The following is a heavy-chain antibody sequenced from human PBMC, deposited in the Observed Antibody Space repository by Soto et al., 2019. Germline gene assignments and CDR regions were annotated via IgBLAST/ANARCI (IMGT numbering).Heavy chain of an antibody. CDR2: IIPIFGTA. J-gene: IGHJ4*02. CDR3: ARVSCSGGSCYLGY. Sequence: SVKVSCKASGGTFSSYAISWVRQAPGQGLERMGGIIPIFGTANYAQKFQGRVTITADESTSTAYMELSSLRSEDTAVYYCARVSCSGGSCYLGYWGQGTLVTVSS. V-gene: IGHV1-69*01. D-gene: IGHD2-15*01. CDR1: GGTFSSYA.